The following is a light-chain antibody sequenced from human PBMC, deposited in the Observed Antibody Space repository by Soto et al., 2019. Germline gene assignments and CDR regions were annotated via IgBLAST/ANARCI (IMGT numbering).Light chain of an antibody. CDR2: DAS. Sequence: DIQMTQSPASRAASVGEGGTITCQASEHINIYLNWYQHQPAKAPTLLLFDASNLATGVPSRFSGGGSGTDFTLTISSLEPEDFAVYYCQQYGYSPITFGQGTRLEIK. J-gene: IGKJ5*01. CDR1: EHINIY. V-gene: IGKV1-33*01. CDR3: QQYGYSPIT.